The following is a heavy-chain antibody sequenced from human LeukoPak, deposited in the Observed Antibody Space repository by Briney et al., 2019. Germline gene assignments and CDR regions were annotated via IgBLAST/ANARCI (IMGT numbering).Heavy chain of an antibody. CDR1: GFTFSSYA. V-gene: IGHV3-23*01. CDR2: ISGSGGST. Sequence: GGSLRLSCAASGFTFSSYAMSWVRQAPGKGLEWVSAISGSGGSTYYADSVKGRFTISRDNSKNTLYLQMNSLRAEDTAVYYCAKDTLGVTMIVVVPTQIDYWGQGTLVTVSS. D-gene: IGHD3-22*01. J-gene: IGHJ4*02. CDR3: AKDTLGVTMIVVVPTQIDY.